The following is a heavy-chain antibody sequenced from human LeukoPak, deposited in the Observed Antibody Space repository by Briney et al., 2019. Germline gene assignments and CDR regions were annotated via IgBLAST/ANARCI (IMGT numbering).Heavy chain of an antibody. D-gene: IGHD3-10*01. CDR3: AKGIWFGESYGMDV. J-gene: IGHJ6*02. Sequence: GGSLRLSCAASGFTFSNDNMNWVRQPPGKGLQWVSYISSSSNIIYYADSVKGRFTISRDNAKNSLFLQMNSLRAEDTAVYYCAKGIWFGESYGMDVWGQGTTVTVSS. V-gene: IGHV3-48*01. CDR2: ISSSSNII. CDR1: GFTFSNDN.